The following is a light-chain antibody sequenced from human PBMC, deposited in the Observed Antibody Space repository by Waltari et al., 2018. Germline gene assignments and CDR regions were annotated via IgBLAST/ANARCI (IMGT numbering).Light chain of an antibody. Sequence: EIVLTQSPGTLSLPPGEGATLSCRASQSVSSSYIVWYQQKPGQALRLLIYGASSRATGIPDRFSGSGSGTDFTLTINRLEPEDFAVYYCQQYAYSPFTFGQGTKLEIK. CDR1: QSVSSSY. CDR2: GAS. V-gene: IGKV3-20*01. J-gene: IGKJ2*01. CDR3: QQYAYSPFT.